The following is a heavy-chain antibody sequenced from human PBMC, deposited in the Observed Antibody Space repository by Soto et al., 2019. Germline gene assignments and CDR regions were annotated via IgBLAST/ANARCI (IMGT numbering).Heavy chain of an antibody. D-gene: IGHD2-15*01. J-gene: IGHJ4*02. Sequence: QITLRESGPPLVQPTQTLTLTCTLSGVSLTTSGVGVGWIRQPPGKALEWLALIYWDDDKRFSPSLKSRLAITRDTSKNQVVMTMTDMAPVDTAIYYCAHRQRTVVVGAPFDLWGQGSQVTVSS. CDR2: IYWDDDK. CDR3: AHRQRTVVVGAPFDL. V-gene: IGHV2-5*02. CDR1: GVSLTTSGVG.